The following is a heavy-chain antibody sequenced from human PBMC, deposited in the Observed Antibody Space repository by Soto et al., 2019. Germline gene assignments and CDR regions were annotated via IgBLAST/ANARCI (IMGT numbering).Heavy chain of an antibody. Sequence: PGGSLRLSCAASVFTVGSSYMSWVRQAPGKGLEWVSLIYRGGSTYYADSVKGRFTISVDTSKNQFSLKLSSVTAADTAVYYCARGDGNSYYYYYYGMDVWGQGTTVTVSS. V-gene: IGHV3-53*01. CDR2: IYRGGST. D-gene: IGHD4-17*01. CDR1: VFTVGSSY. J-gene: IGHJ6*02. CDR3: ARGDGNSYYYYYYGMDV.